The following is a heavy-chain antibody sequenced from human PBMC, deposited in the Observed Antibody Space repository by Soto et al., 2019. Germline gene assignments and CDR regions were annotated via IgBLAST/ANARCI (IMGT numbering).Heavy chain of an antibody. V-gene: IGHV4-4*02. CDR2: VYHTGDT. CDR1: GGTVASSHW. J-gene: IGHJ5*02. Sequence: SETLSLTCVVSGGTVASSHWWSWVRQSPGRGLEWIGNVYHTGDTNFNPSLQSRVTFSVDKSNNQFSLRLTSVTAADTAVYFCAREIVTAGGNNYFDPWGPGTLVTVSS. D-gene: IGHD2-21*02. CDR3: AREIVTAGGNNYFDP.